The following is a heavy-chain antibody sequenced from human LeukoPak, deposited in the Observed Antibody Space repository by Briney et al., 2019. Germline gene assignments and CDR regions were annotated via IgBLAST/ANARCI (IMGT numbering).Heavy chain of an antibody. CDR1: GGSISSYY. CDR2: LYNTGST. V-gene: IGHV4-4*08. J-gene: IGHJ4*02. Sequence: SETLSLTCTVSGGSISSYYWSWIRQPPGKGLEWIGYLYNTGSTNYNPSLKSRVTISVGTSKNQFSLKVNSLTAADTAVYYCARDSPPAYCSSGSCYFDSWGQGTLVTVSS. D-gene: IGHD2-15*01. CDR3: ARDSPPAYCSSGSCYFDS.